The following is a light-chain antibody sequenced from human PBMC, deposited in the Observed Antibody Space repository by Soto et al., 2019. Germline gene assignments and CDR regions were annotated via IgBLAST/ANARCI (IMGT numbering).Light chain of an antibody. J-gene: IGLJ2*01. CDR3: AAWDDSLNGPV. CDR1: SSNIGRNS. V-gene: IGLV1-44*01. CDR2: SYN. Sequence: QSVLTQPPSASGTPGQRVTISCSGGSSNIGRNSVTWYQQLPGTAPKLLIYSYNLRPSGVPDRFSASTSGTSASLAISGLQSEDEADYYCAAWDDSLNGPVFGGGTKLTVL.